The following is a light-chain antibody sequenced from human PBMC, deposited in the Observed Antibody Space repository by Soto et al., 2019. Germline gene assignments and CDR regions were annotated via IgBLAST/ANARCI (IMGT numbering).Light chain of an antibody. CDR2: DAS. J-gene: IGKJ1*01. CDR3: QQYNSYSGT. CDR1: QSISSW. V-gene: IGKV1-5*01. Sequence: DFQMTQSPSTLSASVGDRITITCRAGQSISSWLAWYQQKPGKAPKLLIYDASNLESGVPSRFSGSGSGTEFTLTIRSLQPDDFETYYCQQYNSYSGTFGQGTKVDIK.